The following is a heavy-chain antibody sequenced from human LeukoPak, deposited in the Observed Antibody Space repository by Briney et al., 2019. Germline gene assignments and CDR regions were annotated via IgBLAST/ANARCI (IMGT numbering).Heavy chain of an antibody. CDR3: AKNNGWFHLAQ. D-gene: IGHD6-19*01. CDR1: GFNFRDHW. V-gene: IGHV3-7*03. J-gene: IGHJ4*02. CDR2: IKNDGSES. Sequence: GGSLRLSCAVSGFNFRDHWMDWVRQAPGKGLEWVGHIKNDGSESXYVXSLKGRFSISRDNTNNALYLQMNSLIVEDTAVYYCAKNNGWFHLAQWGQGTLVTVSS.